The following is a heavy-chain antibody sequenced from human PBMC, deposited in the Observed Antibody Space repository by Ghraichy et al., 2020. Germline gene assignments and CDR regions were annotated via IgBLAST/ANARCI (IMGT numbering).Heavy chain of an antibody. J-gene: IGHJ6*02. D-gene: IGHD4-11*01. CDR1: GFTFSSYA. CDR2: ISGSGGST. Sequence: GESLNISCAASGFTFSSYAMSWVRQAPGKGLEWVSAISGSGGSTYYADSVKGRFTISRDNSKNTLYLQMNSLRAEDTAVYYCAKEGPTTMTTPLYYYYYGMDVWGQGTTVTVSS. V-gene: IGHV3-23*01. CDR3: AKEGPTTMTTPLYYYYYGMDV.